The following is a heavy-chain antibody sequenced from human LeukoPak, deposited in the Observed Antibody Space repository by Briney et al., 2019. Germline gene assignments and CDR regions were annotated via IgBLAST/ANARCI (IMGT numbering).Heavy chain of an antibody. CDR1: GGSISSGGYY. CDR3: ARTDYYDSSGYYSIIEYFQH. CDR2: IYYSGST. D-gene: IGHD3-22*01. V-gene: IGHV4-31*03. Sequence: SQTLSLTCTVSGGSISSGGYYWSWIRQHPGTGLEWIGYIYYSGSTYYNPSLKSRVTISVDTSKNQFSLKLSSVTAADTAVYYCARTDYYDSSGYYSIIEYFQHWGQGTLVTVSS. J-gene: IGHJ1*01.